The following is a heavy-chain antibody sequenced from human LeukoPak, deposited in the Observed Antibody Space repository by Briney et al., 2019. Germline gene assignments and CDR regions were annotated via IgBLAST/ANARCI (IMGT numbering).Heavy chain of an antibody. V-gene: IGHV1-2*02. CDR1: GYTFTGYY. Sequence: VASVKVSCKASGYTFTGYYMHWVRQAPGQGLEWMGWINPNSGGTNYAQKFQGRVTMTRDTSISTAYMELSRLRSDDTAVYYCAVNYHFWSGYYTDLAYWGQGTLVTVSS. J-gene: IGHJ4*02. CDR2: INPNSGGT. D-gene: IGHD3-3*01. CDR3: AVNYHFWSGYYTDLAY.